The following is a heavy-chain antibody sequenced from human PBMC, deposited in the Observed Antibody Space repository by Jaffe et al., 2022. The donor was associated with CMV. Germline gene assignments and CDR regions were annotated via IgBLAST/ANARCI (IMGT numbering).Heavy chain of an antibody. V-gene: IGHV1-3*04. J-gene: IGHJ4*02. D-gene: IGHD7-27*01. CDR2: INTAYGST. CDR1: GYTFVNYA. Sequence: QVQLVQSGAEVKKPGASVKVSCKASGYTFVNYAMHWVRQAPGQRLEWMGWINTAYGSTNFAQKFQGRVTITRDTTANTGYMELSSLTSEDTAVYYCARNFNWAIDYWGQGTLVTVSS. CDR3: ARNFNWAIDY.